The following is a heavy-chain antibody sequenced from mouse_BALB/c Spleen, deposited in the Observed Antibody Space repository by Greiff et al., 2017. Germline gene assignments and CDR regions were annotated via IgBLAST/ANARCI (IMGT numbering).Heavy chain of an antibody. D-gene: IGHD2-2*01. CDR2: IWSGGST. Sequence: QVQLKQSGPGLVQPSQSLSITCTVSGFSLTSYGVHWVRQSPGKGLEWLGVIWSGGSTDYNAAFISRLSISKDNSKSQVFFKMNSLQANDTAIYYCARNGYGYDPPAYWGQGTLVTVSA. V-gene: IGHV2-2*02. CDR3: ARNGYGYDPPAY. CDR1: GFSLTSYG. J-gene: IGHJ3*01.